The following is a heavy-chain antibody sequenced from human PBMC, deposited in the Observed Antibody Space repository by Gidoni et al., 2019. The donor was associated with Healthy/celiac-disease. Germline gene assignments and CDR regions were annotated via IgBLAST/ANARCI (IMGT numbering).Heavy chain of an antibody. CDR3: AKGYFDY. CDR1: GFTFSSYA. J-gene: IGHJ4*02. Sequence: QVQLVESGGGVVQPGRSLRLSCAASGFTFSSYAMHWVRQAPAKGLEWVAVISYDGSNKYYADSVKGRFTISRDNSKNTLYLQMNSLRAEDTAVYYCAKGYFDYWGQGTLVTVSS. CDR2: ISYDGSNK. V-gene: IGHV3-30-3*01.